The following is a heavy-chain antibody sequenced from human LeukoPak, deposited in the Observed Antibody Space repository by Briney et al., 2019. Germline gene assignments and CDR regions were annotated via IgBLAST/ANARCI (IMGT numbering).Heavy chain of an antibody. CDR1: GGSISSYF. V-gene: IGHV4-4*07. CDR3: TRDEGYSYGSASPHRFHP. CDR2: FDTAGST. Sequence: SETLSLTCSVSGGSISSYFWSWIRQPAGKGLEWIGRFDTAGSTNYNPSLKSRVSMTVDTSKNQFFLKLTSVTAADTVICYCTRDEGYSYGSASPHRFHPWGQGNLVIVSS. J-gene: IGHJ5*02. D-gene: IGHD3-10*01.